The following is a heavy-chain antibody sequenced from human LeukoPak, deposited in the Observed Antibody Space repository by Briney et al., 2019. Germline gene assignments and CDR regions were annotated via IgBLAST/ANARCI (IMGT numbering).Heavy chain of an antibody. J-gene: IGHJ4*02. CDR2: ISSSSSYR. D-gene: IGHD6-19*01. Sequence: GALRLSCAASGFTFSSYYMNWVRQAPGKGLEWVSSISSSSSYRSYADSVKGRFTISRDNSKNTLYLQMNSLRAEDTAVYYCAKDFTAVAKYYFDYWGQGTLVTVSS. CDR1: GFTFSSYY. CDR3: AKDFTAVAKYYFDY. V-gene: IGHV3-21*04.